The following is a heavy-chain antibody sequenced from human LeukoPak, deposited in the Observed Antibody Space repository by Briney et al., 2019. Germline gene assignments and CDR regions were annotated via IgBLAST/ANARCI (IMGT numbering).Heavy chain of an antibody. CDR2: INSDGSST. CDR3: ARDLYCSGGSCYSGDWFDP. Sequence: PGGSLRLSCAASGFTFSSYWMHWVRQAPGKGLGWVSRINSDGSSTIYADSVKGRFTISRDNAKNTLYLQMNSLRAEDTAVYYCARDLYCSGGSCYSGDWFDPWGQGTLVTVSS. J-gene: IGHJ5*02. V-gene: IGHV3-74*01. D-gene: IGHD2-15*01. CDR1: GFTFSSYW.